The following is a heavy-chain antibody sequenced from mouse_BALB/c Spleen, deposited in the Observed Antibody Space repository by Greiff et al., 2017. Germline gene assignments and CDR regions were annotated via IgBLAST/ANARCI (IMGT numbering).Heavy chain of an antibody. CDR1: GYTFTDYE. CDR3: TRSNSRCDY. CDR2: IDPETGGT. V-gene: IGHV1-15*01. J-gene: IGHJ2*01. Sequence: QVQLQQSGAELVRPGASVTLSCKASGYTFTDYEMHWVKQTPVHGLEWIGAIDPETGGTAYNQKFKGKATLTADKSSSTAYMELRSLTSEDSAVYYCTRSNSRCDYWGQGTTLTVSS.